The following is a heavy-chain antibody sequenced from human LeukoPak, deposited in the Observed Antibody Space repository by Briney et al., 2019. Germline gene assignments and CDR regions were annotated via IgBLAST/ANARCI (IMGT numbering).Heavy chain of an antibody. J-gene: IGHJ4*02. Sequence: GSVKVSCKASGYTFTGYYMHWVRQAPGQGLEWMAWINPNSGGTNYAQKFQGRVTMTRDTSISTAYMELSRLRSDDTAVYYCARAGYSSSWYPDFDYWGQGTLVTVSS. CDR1: GYTFTGYY. CDR2: INPNSGGT. V-gene: IGHV1-2*02. CDR3: ARAGYSSSWYPDFDY. D-gene: IGHD6-13*01.